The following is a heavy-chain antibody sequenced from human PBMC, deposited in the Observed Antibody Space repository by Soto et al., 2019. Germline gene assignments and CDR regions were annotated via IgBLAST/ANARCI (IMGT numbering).Heavy chain of an antibody. CDR3: AREDYNWNDYYYYGMDA. CDR2: IKSNSGVT. CDR1: KYSIIDYY. J-gene: IGHJ6*02. V-gene: IGHV1-2*02. Sequence: QVQLVQSGAEVRKPGASVQVSCKASKYSIIDYYIHWVRQAPGQGLEWMGWIKSNSGVTKYAQKLQGRVTMTRDASISTAYMELSRLTSDDTAVYYCAREDYNWNDYYYYGMDAWGQGTTVIVSS. D-gene: IGHD1-1*01.